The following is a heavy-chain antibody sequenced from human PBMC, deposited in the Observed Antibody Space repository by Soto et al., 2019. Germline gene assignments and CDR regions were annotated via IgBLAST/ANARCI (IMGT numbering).Heavy chain of an antibody. CDR3: ARGWSGYYDSSGYYHDY. V-gene: IGHV1-18*01. Sequence: ASVKVSCKASGYTFTSYGISWVRQAPGQGLEWMGWISAYNGNTNYAQKLQGRVTMTTDTSTSTAYMELRSLRSDDTAVYYCARGWSGYYDSSGYYHDYWGQGTLVTVSS. D-gene: IGHD3-22*01. CDR1: GYTFTSYG. J-gene: IGHJ4*02. CDR2: ISAYNGNT.